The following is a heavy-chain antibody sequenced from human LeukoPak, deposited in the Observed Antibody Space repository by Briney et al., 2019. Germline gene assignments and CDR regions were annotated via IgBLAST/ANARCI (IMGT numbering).Heavy chain of an antibody. V-gene: IGHV3-74*01. CDR3: ARESMVVGALQD. Sequence: QPGGSLRHSCAPSGFTFDRHWMHWVRHTPGKRLVWVSHINQDGRYITYADSVQGRFTISRDTAKNTLFLQMNSLRAKDTAVYYCARESMVVGALQDWGQGALVTVSS. CDR1: GFTFDRHW. D-gene: IGHD2-15*01. CDR2: INQDGRYI. J-gene: IGHJ4*02.